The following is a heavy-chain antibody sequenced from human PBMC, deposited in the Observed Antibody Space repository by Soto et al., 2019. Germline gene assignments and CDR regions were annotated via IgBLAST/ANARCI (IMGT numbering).Heavy chain of an antibody. V-gene: IGHV3-7*01. J-gene: IGHJ4*02. D-gene: IGHD1-26*01. Sequence: EVQLVESGGGLVQPGGSLRLSCAVSGFTFGSYWMNWVRLIPGKGLEWVAYIKPDGSATYYVDSVKGRFTISRDNAENSLYLQMSSLRAEDTAVYYCAREAYSVRYAEFDYWGQGTLVTVSS. CDR1: GFTFGSYW. CDR3: AREAYSVRYAEFDY. CDR2: IKPDGSAT.